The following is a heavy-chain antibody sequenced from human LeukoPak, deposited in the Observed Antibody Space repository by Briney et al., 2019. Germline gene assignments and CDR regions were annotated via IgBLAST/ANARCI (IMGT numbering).Heavy chain of an antibody. J-gene: IGHJ4*02. Sequence: GGSLRLSCAASGFTFTNYAMSWVRQAPGKGLEWVSVISGSGSSTYYADSVKGRFTISRDDSKNTLYLQMNSLRAEDTAVYYCAKTYSSSPYYFDYWGQGTLVTVSS. CDR2: ISGSGSST. V-gene: IGHV3-23*01. D-gene: IGHD6-6*01. CDR1: GFTFTNYA. CDR3: AKTYSSSPYYFDY.